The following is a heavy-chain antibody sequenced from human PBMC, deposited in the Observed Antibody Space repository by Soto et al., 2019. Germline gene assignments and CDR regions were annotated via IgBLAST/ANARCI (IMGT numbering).Heavy chain of an antibody. CDR3: ARAYYDFWSGYRTDNWFDP. D-gene: IGHD3-3*01. J-gene: IGHJ5*02. Sequence: QVQLVQSGAEVKKPGSSVKVSCKASGGTFSSYAISWVRQAPGQGLEWMGGITPIFGTANYAQKFQGRVTITADESTSTAYMELSSLRSEDTAVYYCARAYYDFWSGYRTDNWFDPWGQGTLVTVSS. CDR2: ITPIFGTA. CDR1: GGTFSSYA. V-gene: IGHV1-69*01.